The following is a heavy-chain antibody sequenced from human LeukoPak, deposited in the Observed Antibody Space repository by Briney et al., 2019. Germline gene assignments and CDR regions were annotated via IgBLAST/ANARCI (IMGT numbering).Heavy chain of an antibody. J-gene: IGHJ5*02. CDR2: ISVYNGNT. V-gene: IGHV1-18*01. CDR3: ARDKGGSHNWFDP. Sequence: GASVKVSCKASGYTFTSYGISWVRQAPGQGLEWMGWISVYNGNTNYAQGLQGRVTMTTDPSTSTDYMELRSLRSDDTAVYYFARDKGGSHNWFDPWGQGTLVTVSS. D-gene: IGHD1-26*01. CDR1: GYTFTSYG.